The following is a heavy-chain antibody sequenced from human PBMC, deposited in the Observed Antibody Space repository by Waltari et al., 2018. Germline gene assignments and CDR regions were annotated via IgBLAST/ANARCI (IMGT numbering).Heavy chain of an antibody. Sequence: QVHLQESGPGLIKPSQTLSLTCTVSGGPVSSDSSYWSWVRHLPGKGLEWIGYIHYSGSTFYSPSLQSRITMSVDTSENQFSLKLSSVTAADTAVYYCARGGYDSSGYHFNTWGQGTLITVSS. CDR2: IHYSGST. J-gene: IGHJ4*02. CDR3: ARGGYDSSGYHFNT. D-gene: IGHD3-22*01. V-gene: IGHV4-31*03. CDR1: GGPVSSDSSY.